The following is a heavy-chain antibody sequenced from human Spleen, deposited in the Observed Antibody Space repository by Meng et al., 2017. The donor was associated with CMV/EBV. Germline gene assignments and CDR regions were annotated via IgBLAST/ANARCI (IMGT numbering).Heavy chain of an antibody. CDR2: IDSVGTTI. V-gene: IGHV3-48*03. CDR1: GFTFSSYE. J-gene: IGHJ3*01. Sequence: GESLKISCAGSGFTFSSYEMNWVRQAPGKGLEWVSYIDSVGTTIYYADSVRGRFIISRDNPKNSLYLQMNSLRAEDTAVYYCARDRLGGSFDVWGQGTMVTVSS. CDR3: ARDRLGGSFDV. D-gene: IGHD2-15*01.